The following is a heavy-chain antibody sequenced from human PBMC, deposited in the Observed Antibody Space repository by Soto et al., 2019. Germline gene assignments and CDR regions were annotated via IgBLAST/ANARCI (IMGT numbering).Heavy chain of an antibody. J-gene: IGHJ6*02. CDR3: ARLNGYCISTNCHGYYGMDV. D-gene: IGHD2-2*03. CDR1: CFSVRPIISS. CDR2: IYSSENT. Sequence: SVTLSLTFTLSCFSVRPIISSWVSIRQSPWKGLEWIGTIYSSENTYYNPSLLSRVTISVDTSKNEFSLRLSSVTAADTAVYYCARLNGYCISTNCHGYYGMDVWGQGTTVS. V-gene: IGHV4-39*01.